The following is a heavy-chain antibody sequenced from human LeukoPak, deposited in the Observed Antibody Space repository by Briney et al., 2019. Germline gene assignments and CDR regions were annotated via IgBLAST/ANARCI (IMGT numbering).Heavy chain of an antibody. CDR1: GYSFTTYW. D-gene: IGHD2-15*01. Sequence: GESLKISCKASGYSFTTYWIGWVRQVPGKGLEWVGIIYPADSTAKYSPSFQGQVTISADKSITTAYLQWGSLKASDTAMYYCARGYCSGGTCRYVTKYFDYWGQGTLVTVSS. CDR3: ARGYCSGGTCRYVTKYFDY. V-gene: IGHV5-51*01. J-gene: IGHJ4*02. CDR2: IYPADSTA.